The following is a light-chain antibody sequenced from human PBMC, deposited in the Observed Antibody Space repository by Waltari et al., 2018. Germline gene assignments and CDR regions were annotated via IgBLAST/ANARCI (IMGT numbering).Light chain of an antibody. CDR3: QQFGSSPWT. V-gene: IGKV3-20*01. J-gene: IGKJ1*01. Sequence: EIVLTQSPGTLSFSPGERATLSCRASQSVSSSYLVWYQQKPGQAPRLLIYGASSRATGIPDRFSGSGSGTDFTLTISKLEPEDFAVYYCQQFGSSPWTFGQGTKVEIK. CDR1: QSVSSSY. CDR2: GAS.